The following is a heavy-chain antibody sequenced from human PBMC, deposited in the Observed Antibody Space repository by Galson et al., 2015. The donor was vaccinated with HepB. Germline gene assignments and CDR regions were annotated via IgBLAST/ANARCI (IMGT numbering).Heavy chain of an antibody. J-gene: IGHJ4*02. Sequence: SLRLSCATSGFSLTGKYMSWLRQAPGKGLEWISYISSSGTTTYYADSVKGRFTISRANAKRSVSLHMRGLRAEDTAVYYCARASIAVQTSSLWYWGQGTLVTVSS. D-gene: IGHD2-15*01. CDR3: ARASIAVQTSSLWY. V-gene: IGHV3-11*01. CDR2: ISSSGTTT. CDR1: GFSLTGKY.